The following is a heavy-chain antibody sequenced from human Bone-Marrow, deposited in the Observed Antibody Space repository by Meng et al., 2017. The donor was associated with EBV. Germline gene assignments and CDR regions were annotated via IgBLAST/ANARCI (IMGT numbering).Heavy chain of an antibody. CDR1: GGSLSGFS. D-gene: IGHD3-9*01. Sequence: QVKLQHGGAGLLKPSETLSLTCVVNGGSLSGFSWSWIRQAPGKGLEWIGEIKHSGSTNYNPSLKNRVTISVDPSKNQFSLRLSSVTAADTAVYYCARATGGSTGYFRWGQGTLVTVSS. CDR3: ARATGGSTGYFR. J-gene: IGHJ4*02. V-gene: IGHV4-34*01. CDR2: IKHSGST.